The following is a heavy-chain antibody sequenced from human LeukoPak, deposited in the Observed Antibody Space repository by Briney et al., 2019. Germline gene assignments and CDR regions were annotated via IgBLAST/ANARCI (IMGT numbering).Heavy chain of an antibody. V-gene: IGHV5-51*01. J-gene: IGHJ4*02. CDR1: GYTFTSYW. D-gene: IGHD5-24*01. Sequence: GESLKISCQGSGYTFTSYWIGWVRQMPGKGLEWMGIIYPGDSDTRYSPSFQGQVTITADKSTSTAYLQWSSLKASDTAIYYCARGDGYNRFDYWGQGALVTVSS. CDR2: IYPGDSDT. CDR3: ARGDGYNRFDY.